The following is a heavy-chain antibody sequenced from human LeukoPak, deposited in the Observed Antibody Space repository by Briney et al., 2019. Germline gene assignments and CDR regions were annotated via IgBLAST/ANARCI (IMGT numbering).Heavy chain of an antibody. J-gene: IGHJ6*02. Sequence: SETLSLTCAVSGGSISSSNWWSWVRQPPGKGLEWIGEIYHSGSTNYNPSLKSRVTISVDTSKNQFSLKLSSVTAADTAVYYCARDPLAYCGGDCYSGGYYYYGMDVWGQGTTVTVSS. CDR3: ARDPLAYCGGDCYSGGYYYYGMDV. D-gene: IGHD2-21*02. V-gene: IGHV4-4*02. CDR1: GGSISSSNW. CDR2: IYHSGST.